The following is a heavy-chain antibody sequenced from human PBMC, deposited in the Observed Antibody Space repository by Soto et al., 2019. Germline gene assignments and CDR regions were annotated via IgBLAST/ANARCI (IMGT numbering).Heavy chain of an antibody. V-gene: IGHV3-23*01. Sequence: PGGSLRLPCAAPGLTFSSYAMSWVRQAPGKGLEWVSAISGSGGSTYYADSVKGRFTISRDNSKNTLYLQMNSLRAEDTAVYYCAKSVPMTAMVPYFDYWGQGTLVTVSS. CDR1: GLTFSSYA. D-gene: IGHD5-18*01. J-gene: IGHJ4*02. CDR2: ISGSGGST. CDR3: AKSVPMTAMVPYFDY.